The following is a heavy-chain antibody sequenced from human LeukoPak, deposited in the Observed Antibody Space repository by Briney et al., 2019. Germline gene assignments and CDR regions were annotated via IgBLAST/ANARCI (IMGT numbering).Heavy chain of an antibody. V-gene: IGHV4-4*07. J-gene: IGHJ4*02. CDR2: IHTSGST. D-gene: IGHD3-22*01. Sequence: SETLSLTCTVSGGSISSYYWSWIRQPPGKGLDWIGLIHTSGSTNYNPSLKSRVTMSGDTSKNQFSLRLSSVTAADTAVYYCARDQYYYDSSGFYRFDYWGQGTLVTVSS. CDR1: GGSISSYY. CDR3: ARDQYYYDSSGFYRFDY.